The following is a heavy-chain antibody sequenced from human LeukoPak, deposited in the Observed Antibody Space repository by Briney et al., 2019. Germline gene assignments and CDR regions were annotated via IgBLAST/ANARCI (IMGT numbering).Heavy chain of an antibody. J-gene: IGHJ5*02. CDR2: INPNSGGT. V-gene: IGHV1-2*02. Sequence: ASVTVSCKASGYTFTGYYMHWVRQAPGQGLEWMGWINPNSGGTNYAQKFQGRVTMTRDTSISTAYMELSRLRSDDTAVYYCARDRIAAAGFDPWGQGTLVTVSS. D-gene: IGHD6-13*01. CDR1: GYTFTGYY. CDR3: ARDRIAAAGFDP.